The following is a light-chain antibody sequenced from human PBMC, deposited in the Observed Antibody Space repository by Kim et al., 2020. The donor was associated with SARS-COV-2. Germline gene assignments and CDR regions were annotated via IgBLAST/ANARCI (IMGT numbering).Light chain of an antibody. CDR1: QSVSSSY. CDR2: GAS. CDR3: QQYGNSPDT. V-gene: IGKV3-20*01. Sequence: EIVLTQSPGTLSLSPGERATLSCRASQSVSSSYLAWYQQKPGQAPRLLINGASSRATGVPDRFSGSGSGTDFTLTITRLEPEDFAVYYCQQYGNSPDTFGQGTKVEIK. J-gene: IGKJ1*01.